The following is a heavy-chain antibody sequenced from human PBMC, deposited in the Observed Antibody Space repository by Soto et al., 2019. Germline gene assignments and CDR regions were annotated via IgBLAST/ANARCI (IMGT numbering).Heavy chain of an antibody. D-gene: IGHD3-16*02. J-gene: IGHJ4*02. CDR1: GYSFTSYW. CDR2: IDPGDSYT. V-gene: IGHV5-10-1*01. Sequence: GESLKISCKGSGYSFTSYWISWVRQMPGKGLEWMGRIDPGDSYTNYSPSFQGHVTISADKSISTAYLQWSSLKASDTAMYYCARHPFHRTFGGVIVIPVSAFDSWGQGTLVTVSS. CDR3: ARHPFHRTFGGVIVIPVSAFDS.